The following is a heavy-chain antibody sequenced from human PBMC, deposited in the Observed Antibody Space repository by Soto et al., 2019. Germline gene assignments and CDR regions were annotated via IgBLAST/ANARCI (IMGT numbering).Heavy chain of an antibody. CDR3: AKGKIVVVVVATVFDY. V-gene: IGHV3-23*01. Sequence: SMRLCWGASGFTFGSHAMNWVRKTQGKGLEWVSAISGSGGRTYYADSVKGRFTISRDNSKSTLYLQMNSLRAEDTAVYYCAKGKIVVVVVATVFDYWGQGTLVTVSS. D-gene: IGHD2-15*01. CDR1: GFTFGSHA. J-gene: IGHJ4*02. CDR2: ISGSGGRT.